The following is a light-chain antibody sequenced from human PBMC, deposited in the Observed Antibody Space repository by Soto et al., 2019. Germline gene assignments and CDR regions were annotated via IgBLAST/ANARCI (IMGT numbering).Light chain of an antibody. V-gene: IGKV3-20*01. Sequence: EIVLTQSPGSLSLSPGERATLSCRASQSVDSSFFAWYQQKPGQAPRLLIYGASNRATGIPDRFSGSGSGKDFTLTISRLEPEDFAVYYFQQYVSSVTFGQGTKVAIK. CDR3: QQYVSSVT. CDR2: GAS. J-gene: IGKJ1*01. CDR1: QSVDSSF.